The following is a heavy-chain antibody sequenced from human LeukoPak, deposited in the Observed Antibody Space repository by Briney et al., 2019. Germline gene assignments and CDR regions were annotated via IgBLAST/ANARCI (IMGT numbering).Heavy chain of an antibody. Sequence: SGYWGWIRQPPGKGLEWIGGISSSGNTYYNPSLKSRITISIDTSKNHFSLKLSSVTAADTAVYYCARLGAGPTYYDFWSGYSSFYFDYWGQGTLVTVSS. CDR3: ARLGAGPTYYDFWSGYSSFYFDY. V-gene: IGHV4-39*02. D-gene: IGHD3-3*01. J-gene: IGHJ4*02. CDR2: ISSSGNT. CDR1: SGY.